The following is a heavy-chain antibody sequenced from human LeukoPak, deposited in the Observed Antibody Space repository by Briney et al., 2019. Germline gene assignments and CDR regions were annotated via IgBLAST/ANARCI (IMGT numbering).Heavy chain of an antibody. CDR1: GGSISSYY. V-gene: IGHV4-4*07. CDR3: ARDEARSSSWYRWFDP. CDR2: IYTSGST. Sequence: SSETLSLTCTVSGGSISSYYWSWIRQPAGKGLEWIGRIYTSGSTNYNPSLKSRVTMSVDTSKNQFSLKLSSVTAADTAVYYCARDEARSSSWYRWFDPWGQGTLVTVSS. J-gene: IGHJ5*02. D-gene: IGHD6-13*01.